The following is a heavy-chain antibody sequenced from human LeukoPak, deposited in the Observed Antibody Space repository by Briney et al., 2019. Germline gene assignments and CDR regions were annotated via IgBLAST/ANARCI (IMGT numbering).Heavy chain of an antibody. CDR1: GFTFTDYA. CDR3: AKELDIVATISPFDY. Sequence: GGSLRLSCVGSGFTFTDYALSWVRQAPGKGLEWVSAISGSGGSPYYADSVKGRFTISRDNSKNTLYLQMNSLRAEDTAVYYCAKELDIVATISPFDYWGQGTLVTVSS. V-gene: IGHV3-23*01. CDR2: ISGSGGSP. D-gene: IGHD5-12*01. J-gene: IGHJ4*02.